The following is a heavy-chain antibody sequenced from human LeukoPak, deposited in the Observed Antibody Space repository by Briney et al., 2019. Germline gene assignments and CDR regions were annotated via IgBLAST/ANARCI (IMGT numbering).Heavy chain of an antibody. CDR1: GGSFSSDVYQ. CDR2: LYSSGGS. V-gene: IGHV4-39*01. CDR3: ARQGLSYYGSGSYRFFDY. D-gene: IGHD3-10*01. Sequence: SETLSLTCTVSGGSFSSDVYQWGWIRQTPGGGPEWTGSLYSSGGSYYSPSLESRVTMSGDTSKNHFSLMLSSVTAADTAVYYCARQGLSYYGSGSYRFFDYWGQGTLVTVSS. J-gene: IGHJ4*02.